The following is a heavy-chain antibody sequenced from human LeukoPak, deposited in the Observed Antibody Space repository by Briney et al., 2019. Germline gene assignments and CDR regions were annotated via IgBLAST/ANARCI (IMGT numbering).Heavy chain of an antibody. CDR3: AREVVAAPGTVDY. CDR2: IYYSGST. Sequence: SETLSLTCTVSGGSISSYYWSWIRQPPGKGLEWIGYIYYSGSTNYNSSFKSRVTISIDTSKNQFSLRLSSVTAADTAVYYCAREVVAAPGTVDYWGQGTLVTVSS. V-gene: IGHV4-59*01. CDR1: GGSISSYY. J-gene: IGHJ4*01. D-gene: IGHD6-13*01.